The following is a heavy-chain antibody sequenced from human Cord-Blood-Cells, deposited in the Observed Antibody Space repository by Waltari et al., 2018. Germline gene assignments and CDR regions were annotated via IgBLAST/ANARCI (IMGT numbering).Heavy chain of an antibody. V-gene: IGHV3-33*01. D-gene: IGHD6-19*01. CDR3: ARDQRIGYSSGWYEAY. CDR2: IWYDGSNK. CDR1: GFTFSSYG. J-gene: IGHJ4*02. Sequence: VVQPGGSLRLSCAASGFTFSSYGTHWVRQAPGKGLEWVAVIWYDGSNKYYADSVKGRFTISRDNSKNTLYLQMNSLRAEDTAVYYCARDQRIGYSSGWYEAYWGQGTLVTVSS.